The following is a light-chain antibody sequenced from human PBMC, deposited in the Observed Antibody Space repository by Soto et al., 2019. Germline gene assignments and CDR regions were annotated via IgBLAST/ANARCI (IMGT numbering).Light chain of an antibody. J-gene: IGLJ3*02. Sequence: QPPSVSAAPGQKVTVSCSGSRSNIGNNYVSWYQHLPGTAPKLLIYDNDKRPSGIPDRFSASKSGTSATLDITGLQTGDEADYYCEAWDSNLSGGVFGGGTKLTVL. V-gene: IGLV1-51*01. CDR2: DND. CDR1: RSNIGNNY. CDR3: EAWDSNLSGGV.